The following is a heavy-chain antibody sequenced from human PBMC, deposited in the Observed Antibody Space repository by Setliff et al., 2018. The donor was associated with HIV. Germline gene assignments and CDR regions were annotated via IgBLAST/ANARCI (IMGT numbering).Heavy chain of an antibody. J-gene: IGHJ3*02. CDR1: GGSINNYF. V-gene: IGHV4-59*01. D-gene: IGHD3-3*01. CDR3: ARDYYNFQDM. Sequence: SETLSLTCTVSGGSINNYFWSWIRQSPGRGLEWIGYIYYSGETNYNPSLKSRVTFSVDTSKNQFSLKLSLVTAADSAVYYCARDYYNFQDMWGQGTMVTVS. CDR2: IYYSGET.